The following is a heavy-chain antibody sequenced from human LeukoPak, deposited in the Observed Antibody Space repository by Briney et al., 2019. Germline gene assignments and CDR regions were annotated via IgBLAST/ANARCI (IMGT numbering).Heavy chain of an antibody. CDR1: GGSSSSSSYY. J-gene: IGHJ4*02. Sequence: PSQTLSLTCTVSGGSSSSSSYYWGWIRQPPGKGLEWIGSIYYSGSTYYNPSLKSRVTISVDTSKNQFSLKLSSVTAADTAVYYCASGSPASSVLDKFDYWGQGTLVTVSS. V-gene: IGHV4-39*07. D-gene: IGHD1-26*01. CDR2: IYYSGST. CDR3: ASGSPASSVLDKFDY.